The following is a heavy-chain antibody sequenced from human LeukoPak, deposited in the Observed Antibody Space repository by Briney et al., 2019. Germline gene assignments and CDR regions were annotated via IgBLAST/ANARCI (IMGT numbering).Heavy chain of an antibody. J-gene: IGHJ4*02. CDR3: ASADYYDSSGYYY. CDR1: GFTFSSYS. CDR2: ISSSSSYI. D-gene: IGHD3-22*01. Sequence: GGSLRLSCAASGFTFSSYSMNWVRQAPGEGLEWVSSISSSSSYIYYADSVKGRFTISRDNAKNSLYLQMNSLRAEDTAVYYCASADYYDSSGYYYWGQGTLVTVSS. V-gene: IGHV3-21*01.